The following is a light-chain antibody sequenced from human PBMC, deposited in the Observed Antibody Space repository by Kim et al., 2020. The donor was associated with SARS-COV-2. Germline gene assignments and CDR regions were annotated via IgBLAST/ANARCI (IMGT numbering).Light chain of an antibody. CDR3: QQHRSWPPIT. J-gene: IGKJ5*01. V-gene: IGKV3-11*01. CDR2: GAS. CDR1: ETVGTY. Sequence: FPGDRATLSCGASETVGTYLGWYQHKPGQAPRLIIYGASNRATGVPNRFSGSGSGTDFTLSISNLESEDFAVYYCQQHRSWPPITFGQGTRLEIK.